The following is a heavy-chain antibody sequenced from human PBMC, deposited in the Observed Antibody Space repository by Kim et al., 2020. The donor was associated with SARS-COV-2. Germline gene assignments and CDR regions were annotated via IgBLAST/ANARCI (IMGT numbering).Heavy chain of an antibody. CDR3: ARGRGGSYTTRLGYYGMDV. D-gene: IGHD1-26*01. V-gene: IGHV4-34*01. Sequence: SETLSLTCAVYGGSFSGYYWSWIRQPPGKGLEWIGEINHSGSTNYNPSLKSRVTISVDTSKNQFSLKLSSVTAADTAVYYCARGRGGSYTTRLGYYGMDVWGQGTTVTVSS. CDR1: GGSFSGYY. CDR2: INHSGST. J-gene: IGHJ6*02.